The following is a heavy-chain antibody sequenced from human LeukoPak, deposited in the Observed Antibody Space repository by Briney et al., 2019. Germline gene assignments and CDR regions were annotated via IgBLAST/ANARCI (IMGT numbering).Heavy chain of an antibody. CDR2: INHSGST. V-gene: IGHV4-34*01. Sequence: SETLSLTCAVYGGSFSGYYWSWIRQPPGKGLEWIGEINHSGSTNYNPSLKSRVTISVDTSKNQFSLKLSSVTAADTAVYYCARHHSSYYYMDVWGKGTTVTVSS. CDR3: ARHHSSYYYMDV. CDR1: GGSFSGYY. J-gene: IGHJ6*03. D-gene: IGHD6-19*01.